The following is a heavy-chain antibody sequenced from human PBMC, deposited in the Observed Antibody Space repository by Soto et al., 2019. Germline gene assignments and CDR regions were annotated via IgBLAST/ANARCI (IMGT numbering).Heavy chain of an antibody. Sequence: ASVKVSCKVSGYTLTELSMHWVRQAPGKGLEWMGGFDPEDGETIYAQKFQGRVTMTEDTSTDTAYMELSSLRSEDTAVYYCATRRITMVRGSLKFDPWGQGTLVTVSS. CDR2: FDPEDGET. CDR1: GYTLTELS. CDR3: ATRRITMVRGSLKFDP. J-gene: IGHJ5*02. D-gene: IGHD3-10*01. V-gene: IGHV1-24*01.